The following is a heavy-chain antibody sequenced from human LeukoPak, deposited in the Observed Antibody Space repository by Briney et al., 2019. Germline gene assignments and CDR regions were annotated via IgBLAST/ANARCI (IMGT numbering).Heavy chain of an antibody. V-gene: IGHV3-15*01. J-gene: IGHJ6*02. CDR3: TTGPFDYYGSASYLANGMDV. CDR1: GFTFSNAW. Sequence: GGSLRLSCAASGFTFSNAWMSWVRQAPGKGLEWVGRIKSKTDDGTPDYPAPVKGRFTISRDDSKNTLYLQMNSLKTEDTAVYYCTTGPFDYYGSASYLANGMDVWGQGTTVTVSS. D-gene: IGHD3-10*01. CDR2: IKSKTDDGTP.